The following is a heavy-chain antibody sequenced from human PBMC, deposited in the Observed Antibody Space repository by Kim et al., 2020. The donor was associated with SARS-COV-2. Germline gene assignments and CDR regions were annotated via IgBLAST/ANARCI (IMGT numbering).Heavy chain of an antibody. CDR1: GFTLDRYG. CDR2: ISYDEKNK. J-gene: IGHJ4*02. Sequence: GGSLRLSCAVSGFTLDRYGMHWVRQAPGKALEWVAVISYDEKNKYYGDSVKGRFTISRDTSKNILFLQMNSLRAEDTATYYCARISFGDAPGYWGQGTQVSVSS. V-gene: IGHV3-33*05. CDR3: ARISFGDAPGY. D-gene: IGHD4-17*01.